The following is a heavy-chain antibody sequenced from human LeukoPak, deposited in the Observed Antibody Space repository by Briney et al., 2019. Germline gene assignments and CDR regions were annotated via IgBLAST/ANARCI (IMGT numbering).Heavy chain of an antibody. Sequence: GASVKVSCKVSGYIFTELSMHWVRQAPGKGLEWMGGFNPEDGESFYAQKFQGRVTLTEDTSADTAYMELSRLTSDDTAVYYCSRGEIDGPDFDYWGQGTLVTVSS. V-gene: IGHV1-24*01. CDR3: SRGEIDGPDFDY. D-gene: IGHD2/OR15-2a*01. CDR1: GYIFTELS. CDR2: FNPEDGES. J-gene: IGHJ4*02.